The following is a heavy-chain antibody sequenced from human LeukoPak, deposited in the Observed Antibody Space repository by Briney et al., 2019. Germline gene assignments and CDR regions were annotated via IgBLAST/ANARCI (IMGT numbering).Heavy chain of an antibody. Sequence: GGPLRPSCAASGFTVSSNYMSWVRQAPGKGLEWVSVIYRGGSTYYADSVKGRFTISRDNSKNTLYLQMNNLRAEDTAVYYCAMATWVGGLDYWGQGTLVTVSS. CDR3: AMATWVGGLDY. D-gene: IGHD1-26*01. V-gene: IGHV3-66*01. J-gene: IGHJ4*02. CDR2: IYRGGST. CDR1: GFTVSSNY.